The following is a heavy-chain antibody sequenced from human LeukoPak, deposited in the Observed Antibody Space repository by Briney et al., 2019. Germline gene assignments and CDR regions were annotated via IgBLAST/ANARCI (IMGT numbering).Heavy chain of an antibody. CDR1: GGSFSGYY. D-gene: IGHD5-12*01. CDR3: ARDLAGYGDFDY. V-gene: IGHV4-34*01. Sequence: PSETLSLTCAAYGGSFSGYYWSWIRQPPGKGLEWIGEINHSGSTNYNPSLKSRVTISVDTSKNQFSLKLSSVTAADTAVYYCARDLAGYGDFDYWGQGTLVTVSS. CDR2: INHSGST. J-gene: IGHJ4*02.